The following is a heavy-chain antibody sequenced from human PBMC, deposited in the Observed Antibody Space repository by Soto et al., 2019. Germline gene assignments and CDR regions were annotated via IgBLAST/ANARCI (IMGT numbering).Heavy chain of an antibody. CDR1: GGSFSGYY. D-gene: IGHD3-10*01. Sequence: QVQLQQWGAGLLKPSETLSLTCAVYGGSFSGYYWSWIRPPPGKGLEWIGEINHSGSTNYNPSLKSRVTISVDTSKNQFSLELSSVTAADTAVYYCARDLLPYYYGTGSAGYWGQGTLVAVSS. CDR2: INHSGST. CDR3: ARDLLPYYYGTGSAGY. J-gene: IGHJ4*02. V-gene: IGHV4-34*01.